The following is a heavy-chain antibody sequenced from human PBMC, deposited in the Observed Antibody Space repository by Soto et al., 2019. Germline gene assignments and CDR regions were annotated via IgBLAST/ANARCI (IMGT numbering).Heavy chain of an antibody. CDR2: ISAYNGNT. J-gene: IGHJ5*02. Sequence: ASGKVSCKASGYTFTSDGISWVRQAPGQGLEWMGWISAYNGNTNYAQKLQGRVTMPTDKSTSTAYMELRSLRSDDTAVYYCARDLGGIAVAVNWFDPWGQGTLVTVSS. CDR1: GYTFTSDG. D-gene: IGHD6-19*01. CDR3: ARDLGGIAVAVNWFDP. V-gene: IGHV1-18*01.